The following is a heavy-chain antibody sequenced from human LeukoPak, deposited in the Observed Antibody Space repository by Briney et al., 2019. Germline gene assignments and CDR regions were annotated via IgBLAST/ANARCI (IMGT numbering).Heavy chain of an antibody. V-gene: IGHV4-59*12. D-gene: IGHD6-13*01. CDR1: GGSISSYY. CDR3: ARGYSSSKLVGFDY. Sequence: SSETLSLTCTVSGGSISSYYWSWIRQPPGKGLEWIGYIYYSGSTNYNPSLKSRVTISVDTSKNQFSLKLSSVTAADTAVYYCARGYSSSKLVGFDYWGQGTLVTVSS. J-gene: IGHJ4*02. CDR2: IYYSGST.